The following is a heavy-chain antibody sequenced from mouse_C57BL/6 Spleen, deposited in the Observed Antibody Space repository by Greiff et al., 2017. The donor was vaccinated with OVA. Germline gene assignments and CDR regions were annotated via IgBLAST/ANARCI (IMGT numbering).Heavy chain of an antibody. V-gene: IGHV1-9*01. D-gene: IGHD1-1*01. Sequence: QVQLQQSGAELMKPGASVKLSCKATGYTFTGYWIEWVKQRPGHGLEWIGEILPGSGSTNYNEKFKGKATFTADPSSNTAYMQLSSLTTEDSAIYYCARSQSLYYYGSSYEGYFDYWGQGTTLTVSS. CDR3: ARSQSLYYYGSSYEGYFDY. J-gene: IGHJ2*01. CDR2: ILPGSGST. CDR1: GYTFTGYW.